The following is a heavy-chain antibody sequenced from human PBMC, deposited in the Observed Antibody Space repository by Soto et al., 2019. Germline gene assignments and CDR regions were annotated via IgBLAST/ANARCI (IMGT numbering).Heavy chain of an antibody. CDR3: AKDFLSSGFDD. CDR2: ISYDGSNK. CDR1: GFTFSSYG. V-gene: IGHV3-30*18. Sequence: GSLRLSCAASGFTFSSYGMHWVRQAPGKGLEWVAVISYDGSNKYYADSVKGRFTISRDNSKNTLYLQMNSLRAEDTAVYYCAKDFLSSGFDDWGKGTLATVPA. D-gene: IGHD6-19*01. J-gene: IGHJ4*02.